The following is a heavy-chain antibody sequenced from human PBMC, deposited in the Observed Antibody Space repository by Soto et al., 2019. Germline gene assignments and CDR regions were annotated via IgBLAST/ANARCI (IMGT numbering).Heavy chain of an antibody. J-gene: IGHJ4*02. CDR1: GSSFTSYW. CDR3: ATSYYYILTGYYRDY. V-gene: IGHV5-51*01. D-gene: IGHD3-9*01. Sequence: GESLKISCKGSGSSFTSYWIGGVPQMPGKGLEWMGIIYPGDSDTRYSPSLQGEVTISAHKYISTDYLQWSRLKASDAAMCDCATSYYYILTGYYRDYCAQGSVVTVSS. CDR2: IYPGDSDT.